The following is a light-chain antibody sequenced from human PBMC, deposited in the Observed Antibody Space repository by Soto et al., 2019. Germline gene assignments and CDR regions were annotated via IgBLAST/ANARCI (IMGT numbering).Light chain of an antibody. J-gene: IGLJ3*02. CDR3: ATWSDSLKGWV. V-gene: IGLV1-44*01. Sequence: QSVLTQPPSASRTPGQRVTIPCSGSSSDIGSNSVNWYQQLPGAAPRLLIYGNDHRPSGVPDRFSASKSGTSASLAIRGLRSEDEAFYYCATWSDSLKGWVFGGGTQLTVL. CDR1: SSDIGSNS. CDR2: GND.